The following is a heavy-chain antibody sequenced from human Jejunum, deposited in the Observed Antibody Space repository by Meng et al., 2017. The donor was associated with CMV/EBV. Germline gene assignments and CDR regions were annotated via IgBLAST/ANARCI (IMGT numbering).Heavy chain of an antibody. Sequence: FSVGSINSGHTHWGLIRPPPGKGLEWIGSVYDNDNTYYTPSLKSRVTISIDTSENQFSLKLNSVTAADTAVYYCADYYGGRGGQGPWGQGILVTVSS. J-gene: IGHJ5*02. V-gene: IGHV4-31*02. D-gene: IGHD3-10*01. CDR2: VYDNDNT. CDR1: VGSINSGHTH. CDR3: ADYYGGRGGQGP.